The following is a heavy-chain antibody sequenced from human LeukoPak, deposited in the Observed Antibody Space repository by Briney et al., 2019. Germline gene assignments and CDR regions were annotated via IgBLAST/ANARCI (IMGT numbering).Heavy chain of an antibody. Sequence: PGGSLRLSCAASGFTFDDYAMHWVRQAPGKGLEWVSGITWNSGSIGYADSVKGRFTISRDNAKNSLYLQMNSLRAEDTAVYYCARASSPGAFDIWGQGTMVTVSS. CDR3: ARASSPGAFDI. J-gene: IGHJ3*02. CDR2: ITWNSGSI. CDR1: GFTFDDYA. V-gene: IGHV3-9*01.